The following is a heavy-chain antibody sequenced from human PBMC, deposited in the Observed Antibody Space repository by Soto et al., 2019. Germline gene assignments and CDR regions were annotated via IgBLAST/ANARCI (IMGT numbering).Heavy chain of an antibody. CDR3: ARDRVSSNWSYCYYYYMDV. J-gene: IGHJ6*03. Sequence: ASVNVSCKASGYTFTSYDINWVRQATGQGLEWMGWMNPNSGNTGYAQKFQGRVTMTRNTSISTAYMELSSLRSEDTAVYYCARDRVSSNWSYCYYYYMDVWGKGTTVTVSS. V-gene: IGHV1-8*01. D-gene: IGHD6-13*01. CDR2: MNPNSGNT. CDR1: GYTFTSYD.